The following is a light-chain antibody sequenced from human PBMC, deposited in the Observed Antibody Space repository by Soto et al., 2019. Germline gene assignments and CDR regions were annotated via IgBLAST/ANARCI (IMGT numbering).Light chain of an antibody. V-gene: IGKV1-39*01. CDR2: SAY. J-gene: IGKJ1*01. CDR3: QQSYNFPRT. CDR1: QNIDTY. Sequence: DIQMTQSPSSLSASVGDRVTITCRASQNIDTYLNWYLQKPGQPPKLLIYSAYSLQSGVSPRFSGDGSGTDFTLTISSLQPEDFATYYCQQSYNFPRTFGQGTTV.